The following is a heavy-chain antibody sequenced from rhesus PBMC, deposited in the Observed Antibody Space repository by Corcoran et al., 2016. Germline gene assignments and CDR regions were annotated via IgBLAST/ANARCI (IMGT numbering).Heavy chain of an antibody. J-gene: IGHJ5-1*01. CDR3: ASGNWNNWNRFDV. CDR2: IYGGGSRT. Sequence: QLQLQESGPGLVKPSGTLSVTCAVSGGSISSGYWSWICQAPGTGLGGVGYIYGGGSRTNYNPSLRARGTLSVDTSKNQFSLKLNSMTAADTAVYSCASGNWNNWNRFDVWGPGVLVTVSS. D-gene: IGHD1-20*01. V-gene: IGHV4-169*02. CDR1: GGSISSGY.